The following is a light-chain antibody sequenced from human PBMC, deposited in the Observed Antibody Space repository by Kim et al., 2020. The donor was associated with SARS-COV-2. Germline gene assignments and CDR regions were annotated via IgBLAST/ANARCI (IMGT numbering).Light chain of an antibody. CDR2: AAS. Sequence: ASVGDKVTITCRTSQSISTYLNWYQQKPVKAPKLLIYAASRLHSGVPSRFSGSRSGTDFTLTISSLQPEDFATYFCQQSFNTPITFGQGTRLEIK. CDR3: QQSFNTPIT. J-gene: IGKJ5*01. CDR1: QSISTY. V-gene: IGKV1-39*01.